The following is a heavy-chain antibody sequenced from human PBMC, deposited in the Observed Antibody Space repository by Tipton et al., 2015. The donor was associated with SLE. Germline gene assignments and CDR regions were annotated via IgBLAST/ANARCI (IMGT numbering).Heavy chain of an antibody. V-gene: IGHV3-48*03. CDR2: ISSSCSTI. D-gene: IGHD6-13*01. CDR3: ARDQGSSSWYPDYYYYYYMDV. CDR1: GFTFSSYE. J-gene: IGHJ6*03. Sequence: SLRLSCAASGFTFSSYEMNWVRQAPGKGLEWVSSISSSCSTIYYADSVKGRFTISRDNAKNSLYLQMNSLRAEDTAVYYCARDQGSSSWYPDYYYYYYMDVLGKVTTATVSS.